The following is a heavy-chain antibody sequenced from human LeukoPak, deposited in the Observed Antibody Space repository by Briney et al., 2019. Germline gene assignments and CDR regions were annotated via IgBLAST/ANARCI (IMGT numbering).Heavy chain of an antibody. V-gene: IGHV5-51*01. Sequence: GESLKISCKGSGYTFTNYWVAWVRQKPGKGLEWMGIIYSDDSDTRYSPSFEGQVTISADKSINTAYLQWSSLKASDTAMYYCARPSGGGNGNFDYWGQGTLVTVAS. J-gene: IGHJ4*02. CDR2: IYSDDSDT. D-gene: IGHD4-23*01. CDR1: GYTFTNYW. CDR3: ARPSGGGNGNFDY.